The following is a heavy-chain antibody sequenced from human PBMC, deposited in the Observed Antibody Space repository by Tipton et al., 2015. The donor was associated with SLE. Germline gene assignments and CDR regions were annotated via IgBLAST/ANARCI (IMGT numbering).Heavy chain of an antibody. V-gene: IGHV3-23*01. CDR1: GFTFSSYA. CDR3: AKDHTAGDSDFWSGYYFDY. Sequence: SLRLSCAASGFTFSSYAMHWVRQAPGKGLEWVSAISGSSTYNADSVKGRFTISRDNSKNTVYLQMNSLRAEDTAVYYCAKDHTAGDSDFWSGYYFDYWGQGTLVTVSS. J-gene: IGHJ4*02. CDR2: ISGSST. D-gene: IGHD3-3*01.